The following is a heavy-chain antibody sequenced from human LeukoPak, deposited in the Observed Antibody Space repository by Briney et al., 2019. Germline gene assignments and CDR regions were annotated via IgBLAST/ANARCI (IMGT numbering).Heavy chain of an antibody. Sequence: PGGSRRLSCAASGFTFSSYWMSWVRQAPGKGLEWVANIKQDGSEKYYVNSVKGRFTISRDNAKNSLYLQMNSLRAGDTAVYYCARIPPHYDSSGYYYPENYYFDYWGQGTLVTVSS. J-gene: IGHJ4*02. CDR1: GFTFSSYW. CDR3: ARIPPHYDSSGYYYPENYYFDY. D-gene: IGHD3-22*01. V-gene: IGHV3-7*01. CDR2: IKQDGSEK.